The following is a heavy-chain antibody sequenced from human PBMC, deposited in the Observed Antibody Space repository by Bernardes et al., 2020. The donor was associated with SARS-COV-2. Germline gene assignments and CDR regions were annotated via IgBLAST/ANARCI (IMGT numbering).Heavy chain of an antibody. J-gene: IGHJ4*02. CDR1: DFTFSSYA. D-gene: IGHD2-15*01. Sequence: GGSLRLPCEVSDFTFSSYAMSWVRQAPGKGLEWVSIIGGSGGNTYYADSVKGRFTISRDNSRNVLYLQMNSLRADDTAVYYCARDRYCSGGSCFSDLWGQGTLVTVSS. CDR3: ARDRYCSGGSCFSDL. CDR2: IGGSGGNT. V-gene: IGHV3-23*01.